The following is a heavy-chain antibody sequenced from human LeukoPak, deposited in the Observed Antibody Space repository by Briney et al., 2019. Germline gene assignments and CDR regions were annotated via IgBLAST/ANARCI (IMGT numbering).Heavy chain of an antibody. CDR3: ARVDYDILTGPLRY. J-gene: IGHJ4*02. V-gene: IGHV3-21*01. CDR2: ISSSSSYI. D-gene: IGHD3-9*01. Sequence: GGSLRLSCVASGFTFSSYSMNWVRQAPGKGLEWVSFISSSSSYIYYADSVKGRFTISRDNAKNSLYLQMNSLRAEDTAVYYCARVDYDILTGPLRYWGQGTLVTVSS. CDR1: GFTFSSYS.